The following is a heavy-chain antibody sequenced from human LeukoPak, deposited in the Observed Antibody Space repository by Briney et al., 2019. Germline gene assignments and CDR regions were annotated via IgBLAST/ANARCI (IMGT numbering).Heavy chain of an antibody. V-gene: IGHV3-30*18. CDR2: ISYDGSNE. CDR3: AKEFNRGLPDY. J-gene: IGHJ4*02. D-gene: IGHD2-21*01. Sequence: PGGSLRLFCAASGFTFSTYGMHWVRQAPGKGLEWVAVISYDGSNEYYADSVKGRFTISRDNSKNTLYLQMSSLRAEDTAVYYCAKEFNRGLPDYWGQGTLVTVSS. CDR1: GFTFSTYG.